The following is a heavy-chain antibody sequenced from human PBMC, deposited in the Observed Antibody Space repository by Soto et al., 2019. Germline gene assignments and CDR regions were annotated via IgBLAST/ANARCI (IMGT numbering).Heavy chain of an antibody. CDR3: AKDHLETTVTTPSY. J-gene: IGHJ4*02. Sequence: ESWGGVVQPGRSLRLSCAASGFTFSSYGMHWVRQAPGKGLEWVAVISYDGNNKYYADSVKGRFTISRDNFKNTLYLQMDSLRAEDTAMYYCAKDHLETTVTTPSYWGQGTLVTVSS. D-gene: IGHD4-17*01. V-gene: IGHV3-30*18. CDR1: GFTFSSYG. CDR2: ISYDGNNK.